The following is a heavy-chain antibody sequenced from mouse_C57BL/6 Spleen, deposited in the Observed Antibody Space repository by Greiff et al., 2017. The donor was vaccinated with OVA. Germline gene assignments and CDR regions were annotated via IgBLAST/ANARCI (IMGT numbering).Heavy chain of an antibody. Sequence: VQLQQSGAELVKPGASVKISCKASGYAFSSYWMNWVKQRPGKGLEWIGQIYPGDGDTNYNGKFKGKATLTADKSSSTAYMQLSSLTSEDSAVYFCARDLITTVVVTDYWGQGTTLTVSS. CDR1: GYAFSSYW. D-gene: IGHD1-1*01. V-gene: IGHV1-80*01. CDR3: ARDLITTVVVTDY. CDR2: IYPGDGDT. J-gene: IGHJ2*01.